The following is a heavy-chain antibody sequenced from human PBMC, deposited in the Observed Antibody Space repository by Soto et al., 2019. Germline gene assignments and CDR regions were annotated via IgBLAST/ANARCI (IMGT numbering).Heavy chain of an antibody. D-gene: IGHD3-10*01. CDR2: INHSGST. CDR1: GYSISSGYS. J-gene: IGHJ3*02. Sequence: QTLSPTWAVFGYSISSGYSWGWIRQPQGKGLEWIGSINHSGSTSYNPSLQRRVTTSVATSKTQFSLKLSSVTGADTAVYYCARVRYCASAINYAFDTWGQGTMVTVSS. V-gene: IGHV4-38-2*01. CDR3: ARVRYCASAINYAFDT.